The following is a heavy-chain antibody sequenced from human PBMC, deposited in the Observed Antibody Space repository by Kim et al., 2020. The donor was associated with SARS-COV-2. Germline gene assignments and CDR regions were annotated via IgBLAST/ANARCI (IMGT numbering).Heavy chain of an antibody. D-gene: IGHD3-10*01. J-gene: IGHJ4*02. CDR1: GFTFSSYG. V-gene: IGHV3-30*18. Sequence: GGSLRLSCAASGFTFSSYGMHWVRQAPGKGLEWVAVISYDGSNKYYADSVKGRFTISRDNSKNTLYLQMNSLRAEDTAVYYCAKGDYYGSGSYYKELDYWGQGTLVTVSS. CDR2: ISYDGSNK. CDR3: AKGDYYGSGSYYKELDY.